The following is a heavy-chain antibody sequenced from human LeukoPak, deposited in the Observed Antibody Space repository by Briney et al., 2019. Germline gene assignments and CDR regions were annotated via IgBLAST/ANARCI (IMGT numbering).Heavy chain of an antibody. D-gene: IGHD5-18*01. V-gene: IGHV3-30*03. CDR3: ARAHVDTAYYYYYMDV. Sequence: GRSLRLSCAASGFTFSDYGMHWVRQAPGKGLEWVTIISYDGTDEYYAASVKGRFTISRDNSKNTLYLQMNSLRAEDTAVYYCARAHVDTAYYYYYMDVWGKGTTVTVSS. J-gene: IGHJ6*03. CDR2: ISYDGTDE. CDR1: GFTFSDYG.